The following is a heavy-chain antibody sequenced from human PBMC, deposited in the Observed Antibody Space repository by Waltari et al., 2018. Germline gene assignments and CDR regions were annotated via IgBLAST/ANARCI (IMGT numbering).Heavy chain of an antibody. CDR2: IYYSGST. CDR1: GGSISSGGYF. V-gene: IGHV4-31*03. CDR3: ASGEYYDFWSGYYSFVY. Sequence: QVQLQESGPGLVKPSPTLYLPCTVSGGSISSGGYFWSWIPPTPGKGLEWIGYIYYSGSTYYNPSLKSRVTISVDTSKNQFSLKLSSVTAADTAVYYCASGEYYDFWSGYYSFVYWGQGTLVTVSS. J-gene: IGHJ4*02. D-gene: IGHD3-3*01.